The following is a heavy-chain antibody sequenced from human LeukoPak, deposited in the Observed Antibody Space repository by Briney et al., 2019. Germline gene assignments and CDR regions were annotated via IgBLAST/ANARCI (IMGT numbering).Heavy chain of an antibody. J-gene: IGHJ4*02. CDR1: GGSISSYH. Sequence: SETLSLTCTVSGGSISSYHWSWIRQPPGKGLEWIGYIYYSGSTNYNPSLKSRVTISVDTSKNQFSLKLSSVTAADTAVYYCARDEAAMVPFFDYWGQGTLVTVSS. CDR2: IYYSGST. D-gene: IGHD3-10*01. V-gene: IGHV4-59*01. CDR3: ARDEAAMVPFFDY.